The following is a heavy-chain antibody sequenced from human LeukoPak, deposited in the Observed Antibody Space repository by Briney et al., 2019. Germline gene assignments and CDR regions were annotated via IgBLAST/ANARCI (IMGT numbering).Heavy chain of an antibody. J-gene: IGHJ4*02. CDR3: AKARYSSSWYHFDY. CDR1: GFTFSSYA. Sequence: PGGSLRSSCAASGFTFSSYAMSWVRQAPRKGLEWVSAISGSGGSTYYADSVKGRFTISRDNSKNTLYLQMNSLRVEDTAIYYCAKARYSSSWYHFDYWGQGTLVTVSS. CDR2: ISGSGGST. D-gene: IGHD6-13*01. V-gene: IGHV3-23*01.